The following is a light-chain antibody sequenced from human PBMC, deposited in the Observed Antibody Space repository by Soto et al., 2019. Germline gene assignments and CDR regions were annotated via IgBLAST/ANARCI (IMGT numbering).Light chain of an antibody. J-gene: IGLJ1*01. V-gene: IGLV2-8*01. CDR2: DVS. CDR1: RSDVGGYNY. Sequence: QSALTQPPSASGSLGQSVTISCTGTRSDVGGYNYVSWYQQHPGKAPKLLIYDVSHRPSGVPDRFSGSKSGNTASLTVSGLQAEDEADYYCSSYAGSNNLIFGTGTKVTVL. CDR3: SSYAGSNNLI.